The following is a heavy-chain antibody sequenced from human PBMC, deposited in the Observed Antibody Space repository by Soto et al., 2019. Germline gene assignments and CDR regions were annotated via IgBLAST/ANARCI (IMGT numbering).Heavy chain of an antibody. Sequence: ASVEVSCKASGYTFTSYGISWVRQAPGQGLEWMGWISAYNGNTNYEQKLQGRVTMTTDTSTSTAYMELRSLRSDDTAVYYCARVLDSSGWTDLNYYGMDVWGEGSTVTVYS. D-gene: IGHD6-25*01. CDR2: ISAYNGNT. CDR1: GYTFTSYG. J-gene: IGHJ6*04. CDR3: ARVLDSSGWTDLNYYGMDV. V-gene: IGHV1-18*01.